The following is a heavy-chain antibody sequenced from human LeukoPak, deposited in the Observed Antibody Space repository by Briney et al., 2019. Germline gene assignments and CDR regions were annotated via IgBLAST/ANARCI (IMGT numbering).Heavy chain of an antibody. J-gene: IGHJ4*02. Sequence: PGGSLRLSCAASGFRFSDYYMTWIRQAPGKGLEWVSYISNTGSTMYYAGSVKGRFTISRDNAKNSLYLQMNSLRAEDTAVYYCARVYRSGGSIDYWGQGILVTVSS. V-gene: IGHV3-11*04. CDR3: ARVYRSGGSIDY. D-gene: IGHD2-15*01. CDR2: ISNTGSTM. CDR1: GFRFSDYY.